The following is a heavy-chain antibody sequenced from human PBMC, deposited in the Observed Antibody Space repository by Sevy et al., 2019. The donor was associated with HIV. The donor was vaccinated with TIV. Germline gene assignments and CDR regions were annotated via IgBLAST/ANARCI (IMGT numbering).Heavy chain of an antibody. D-gene: IGHD3-3*01. V-gene: IGHV3-49*04. CDR2: IRSKAYGGTT. CDR1: GFTFGDYA. CDR3: TRDDLNYDFWSGYSKFYGMDV. Sequence: GGSLRLSCTASGFTFGDYAMSWVRQAPGKGLEWVGFIRSKAYGGTTEYAASVKGRLTISRDDSKSIAYLQMNSLKTEDTAVYYCTRDDLNYDFWSGYSKFYGMDVWGQGTTVTVSS. J-gene: IGHJ6*02.